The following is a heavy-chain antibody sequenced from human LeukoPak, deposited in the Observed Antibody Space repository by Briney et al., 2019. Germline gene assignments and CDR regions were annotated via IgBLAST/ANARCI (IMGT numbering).Heavy chain of an antibody. Sequence: ASVKVSCKASGYTFTSYGISWVRQAPGQGLEWIGWISAYNGNTNYAQKLQGRVTMTTDTSTSTAYMELRSLRSDDTAVYYCATQYYSDSSGYYSSFDYWGQGTLVTVSS. V-gene: IGHV1-18*01. CDR2: ISAYNGNT. CDR3: ATQYYSDSSGYYSSFDY. J-gene: IGHJ4*02. CDR1: GYTFTSYG. D-gene: IGHD3-22*01.